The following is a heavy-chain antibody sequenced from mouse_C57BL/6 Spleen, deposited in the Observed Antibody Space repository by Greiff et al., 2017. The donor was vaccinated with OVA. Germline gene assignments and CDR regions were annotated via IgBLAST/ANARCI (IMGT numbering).Heavy chain of an antibody. J-gene: IGHJ1*03. Sequence: VQLQQSGTVLARPGASVKMSCKTSGYTFTSYWMHWVKQRPGQGLEWIGAIYPGNSDTSYNQKFKGKAKLTAVTSASTAYMELSSLTNEDSAVYDCTGRGLRYWYLGVWGTGTTVTVSS. CDR2: IYPGNSDT. V-gene: IGHV1-5*01. CDR3: TGRGLRYWYLGV. D-gene: IGHD2-4*01. CDR1: GYTFTSYW.